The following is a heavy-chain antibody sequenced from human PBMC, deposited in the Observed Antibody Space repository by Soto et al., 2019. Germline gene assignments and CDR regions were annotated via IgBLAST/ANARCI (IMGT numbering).Heavy chain of an antibody. Sequence: QVQLHESGPGLVKPSETLSLTCNVSGDSIGRFYWSWIRQSAGKGLEWIGRVYSTGGVTYNPALKGRVTISLDRSNNHVSLEMNSVTAADTAVYFWARDLSGTGLDIWGRGTRVSVSS. D-gene: IGHD1-26*01. CDR2: VYSTGGV. CDR1: GDSIGRFY. CDR3: ARDLSGTGLDI. J-gene: IGHJ6*02. V-gene: IGHV4-4*07.